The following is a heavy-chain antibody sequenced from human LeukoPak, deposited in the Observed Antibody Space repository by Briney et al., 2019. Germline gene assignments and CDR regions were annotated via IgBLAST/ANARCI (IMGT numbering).Heavy chain of an antibody. CDR3: ARGPLRVGATNDFDY. CDR1: GGTSSNYA. CDR2: ISYDGGNK. V-gene: IGHV3-30-3*02. J-gene: IGHJ4*02. D-gene: IGHD1-26*01. Sequence: GRSLRLSCAASGGTSSNYAMHWVRQAPGQGLEWVAVISYDGGNKYYADSVKGRFTISRDNSKNTLYLQMNSLRAEDTAVYYCARGPLRVGATNDFDYWGQGTLVTVSS.